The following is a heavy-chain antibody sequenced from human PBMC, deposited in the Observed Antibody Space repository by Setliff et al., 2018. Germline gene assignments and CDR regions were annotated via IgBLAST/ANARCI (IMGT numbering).Heavy chain of an antibody. CDR2: IWDDGGNK. D-gene: IGHD1-1*01. CDR3: ARGPWKHSAYYYYYYMDV. J-gene: IGHJ6*03. CDR1: GFTFSTYN. Sequence: GGSLRLSCAASGFTFSTYNMNWVRQAPGKGLEWVAVIWDDGGNKYHADSVKGRFTISRDDAKNTLFLQMNSLRAEDTAVYYCARGPWKHSAYYYYYYMDVWGKGTTVTVSS. V-gene: IGHV3-33*08.